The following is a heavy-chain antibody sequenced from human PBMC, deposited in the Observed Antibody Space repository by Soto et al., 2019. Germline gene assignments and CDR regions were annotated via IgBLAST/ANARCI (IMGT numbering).Heavy chain of an antibody. J-gene: IGHJ4*02. Sequence: QAQLVESGGGVVQPGWSLRLSCAASGFTFSSYGMHWVRQAPGKGLEWVAIIWYDGSNKYYADSVKGRFTISRDSSKNTLYLQMNSLRAEDTAVYYCARVGSSWSFDYWGQGTLVTVSS. V-gene: IGHV3-33*01. D-gene: IGHD6-13*01. CDR1: GFTFSSYG. CDR3: ARVGSSWSFDY. CDR2: IWYDGSNK.